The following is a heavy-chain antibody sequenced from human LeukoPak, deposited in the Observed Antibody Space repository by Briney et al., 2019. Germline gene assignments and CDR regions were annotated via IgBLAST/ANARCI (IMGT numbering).Heavy chain of an antibody. CDR3: AKSGGYGLIEC. CDR1: GVSISGSGHY. Sequence: PSETLSLTCAVAGVSISGSGHYWGWLRQPPGKGLEWIGNIYHSGSTYYNASLQSRVTISIDTSKNQFPLRLNSVTAADTAMYYCAKSGGYGLIECWGQGTLDTVSS. CDR2: IYHSGST. D-gene: IGHD1-26*01. V-gene: IGHV4-39*01. J-gene: IGHJ4*02.